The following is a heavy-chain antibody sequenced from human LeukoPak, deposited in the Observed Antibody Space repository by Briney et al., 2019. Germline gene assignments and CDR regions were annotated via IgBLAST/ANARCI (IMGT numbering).Heavy chain of an antibody. CDR1: GGSISSYY. J-gene: IGHJ4*02. D-gene: IGHD5-24*01. Sequence: PSETLSLTCTVSGGSISSYYWSWIRQPPGKGLEWIGYIYYSGSTNYNPSLKSRVTISVDTSKNQFSLKLSSVTAADTAVYYCARHGRDGYNYYNYWGQGTLVTVSS. CDR2: IYYSGST. V-gene: IGHV4-59*08. CDR3: ARHGRDGYNYYNY.